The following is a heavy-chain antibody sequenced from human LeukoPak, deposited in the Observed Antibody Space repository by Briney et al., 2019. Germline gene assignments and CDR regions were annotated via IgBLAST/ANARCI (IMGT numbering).Heavy chain of an antibody. CDR1: GYTFTSYD. D-gene: IGHD2-2*01. CDR3: ARVYCSSTSCYSYYYYDMDV. CDR2: MNTYIGNT. J-gene: IGHJ6*02. V-gene: IGHV1-8*01. Sequence: ASVKVSRKASGYTFTSYDIAWVRQAHGQGLGRMGWMNTYIGNTDYAQKFQGRVAMPRNTYICTAYMDLSSLRSEDTAVYYCARVYCSSTSCYSYYYYDMDVWGQGTTVTVSS.